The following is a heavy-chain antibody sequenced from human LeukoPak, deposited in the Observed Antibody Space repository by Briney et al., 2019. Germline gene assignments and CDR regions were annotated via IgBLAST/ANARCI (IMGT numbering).Heavy chain of an antibody. J-gene: IGHJ3*02. D-gene: IGHD3-22*01. V-gene: IGHV3-33*08. CDR3: AREDSSGAFDI. CDR2: VWYDESNK. Sequence: GGSLRLSCAASGFTFSDYYMSWIRQAPGKGLEWVAVVWYDESNKYYVDSVKGRFTISRDNSKNTLYLQMNSLRVEDTALYYCAREDSSGAFDIWGQGTMVTVSS. CDR1: GFTFSDYY.